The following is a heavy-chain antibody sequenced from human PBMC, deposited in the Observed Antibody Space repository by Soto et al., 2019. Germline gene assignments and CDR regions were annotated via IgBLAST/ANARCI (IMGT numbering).Heavy chain of an antibody. J-gene: IGHJ4*02. CDR1: GYTFTGYA. V-gene: IGHV1-3*01. D-gene: IGHD2-21*02. CDR3: ARSIVVVTALDY. Sequence: ASVKVSCKASGYTFTGYAMHWVRQAPGQRLEWMGWINAGNGNTKYSQKFQGRVTITRDTSASTAYMELISLRSEDTAVYYCARSIVVVTALDYWGQGTLVTVSS. CDR2: INAGNGNT.